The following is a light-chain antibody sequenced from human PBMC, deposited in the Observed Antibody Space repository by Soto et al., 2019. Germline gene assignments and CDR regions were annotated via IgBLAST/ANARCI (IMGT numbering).Light chain of an antibody. CDR2: GAS. CDR1: QSVSSDY. J-gene: IGKJ2*01. Sequence: EIVLTQSPGTLSLSPGERATLSCRASQSVSSDYFAWYQQKPGQAPRLLIYGASSRATAIPDRFSGSGSGTDFTLTISGLEPEDLAVYYCQQYSSSPPEFTFGQGTRLEIK. V-gene: IGKV3-20*01. CDR3: QQYSSSPPEFT.